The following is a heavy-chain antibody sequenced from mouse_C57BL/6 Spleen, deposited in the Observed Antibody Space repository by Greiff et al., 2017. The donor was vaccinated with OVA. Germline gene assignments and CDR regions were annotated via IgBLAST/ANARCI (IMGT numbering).Heavy chain of an antibody. D-gene: IGHD2-4*01. CDR2: IWTGGGT. CDR1: GFSLTSYA. V-gene: IGHV2-9-1*01. CDR3: ARNRGDYPYWYFDV. Sequence: VKVVESGPGLVAPSQSLSITCTVSGFSLTSYAISWVRQPPGKGLEWLGVIWTGGGTNYNSALKSRLSISKDNSKSQVFLKMNSLQTDDTARYYCARNRGDYPYWYFDVWGTGTTVTVSS. J-gene: IGHJ1*03.